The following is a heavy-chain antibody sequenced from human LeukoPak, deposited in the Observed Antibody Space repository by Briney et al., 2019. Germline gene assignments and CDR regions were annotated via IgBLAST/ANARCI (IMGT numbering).Heavy chain of an antibody. J-gene: IGHJ5*01. CDR3: ARDFAS. Sequence: GGSLRLSCAASGFTFSTYDMVWVRQAPGMGLEWVSTITSDSSYMYYADSVKGRFTISRDNAKNSLYLQMNILRVEDTAVYYCARDFASWGQGTLVTVSS. CDR2: ITSDSSYM. CDR1: GFTFSTYD. V-gene: IGHV3-21*01.